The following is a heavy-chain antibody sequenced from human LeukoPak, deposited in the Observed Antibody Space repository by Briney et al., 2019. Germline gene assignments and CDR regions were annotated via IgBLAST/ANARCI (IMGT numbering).Heavy chain of an antibody. D-gene: IGHD4-17*01. CDR1: GFTFSSYA. J-gene: IGHJ4*02. V-gene: IGHV3-30-3*01. Sequence: PGRSLRLSCAASGFTFSSYAMHWVRQAPGKGPEWVAVISYDGSNKYYADSVKGRFTISRDNSKNTLYLQMNSLRAEDTAVYYCARDVGDYDEGDYFDYWGQGTLVTVSS. CDR3: ARDVGDYDEGDYFDY. CDR2: ISYDGSNK.